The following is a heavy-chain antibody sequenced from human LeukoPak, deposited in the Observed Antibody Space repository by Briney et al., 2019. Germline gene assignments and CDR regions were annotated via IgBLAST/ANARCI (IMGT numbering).Heavy chain of an antibody. J-gene: IGHJ6*03. V-gene: IGHV3-66*01. CDR1: GFTVSSNY. CDR3: AGDGYDILTGHVAYMDV. Sequence: GGSLRLSCAASGFTVSSNYMSWVRQAPGKGLEWVSVIYSGGSTYYADSVKGRFTISRDNSKNTLYLQMNSLRPEDTAVYYCAGDGYDILTGHVAYMDVWGKGTTVTVSS. D-gene: IGHD3-9*01. CDR2: IYSGGST.